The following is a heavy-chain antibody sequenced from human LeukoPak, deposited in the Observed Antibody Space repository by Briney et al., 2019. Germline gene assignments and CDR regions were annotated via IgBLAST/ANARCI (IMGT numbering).Heavy chain of an antibody. CDR1: GGSISSGGYY. J-gene: IGHJ4*02. V-gene: IGHV4-39*01. D-gene: IGHD6-19*01. CDR2: IYYSGST. Sequence: SETLSLTCTVSGGSISSGGYYWSWIRQPPGKGLEWIGSIYYSGSTYYNPSLKSRVTISVDTSKNQFSLKLSSVTAADTAVYYCARHPIGQQWLVRGGGFDYWGQGTLVTVSS. CDR3: ARHPIGQQWLVRGGGFDY.